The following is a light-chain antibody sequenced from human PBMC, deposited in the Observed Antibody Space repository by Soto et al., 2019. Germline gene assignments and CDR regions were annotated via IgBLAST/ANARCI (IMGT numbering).Light chain of an antibody. J-gene: IGLJ2*01. V-gene: IGLV1-44*01. CDR1: SSNIGSNT. Sequence: QSVLTQPPSASGTPGQRVTISCSGGSSNIGSNTVNWYQQLPGTAPNLLIYSNNQRPSGVPDRFSGSKSGTSASLAISGLQSEDEADYYCAAWDDSLNAVVFGGGTLLTVL. CDR2: SNN. CDR3: AAWDDSLNAVV.